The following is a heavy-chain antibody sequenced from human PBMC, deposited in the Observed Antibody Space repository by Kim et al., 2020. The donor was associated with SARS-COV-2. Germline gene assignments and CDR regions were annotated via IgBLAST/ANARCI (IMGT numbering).Heavy chain of an antibody. CDR2: IYYSGST. Sequence: SETLSLTCTVSGGSIRSYYWSWIRQPPGKGLEWIGDIYYSGSTNYNPSLKSRVTISVDTSKNQFPLKLSSVTAADTAVYYCARGGIAVAGTSWFDPWGQGTLVTVSS. CDR1: GGSIRSYY. J-gene: IGHJ5*02. V-gene: IGHV4-59*01. CDR3: ARGGIAVAGTSWFDP. D-gene: IGHD6-19*01.